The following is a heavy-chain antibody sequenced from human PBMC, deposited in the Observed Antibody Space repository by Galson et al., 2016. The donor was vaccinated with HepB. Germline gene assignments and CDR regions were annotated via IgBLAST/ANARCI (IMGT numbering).Heavy chain of an antibody. Sequence: SLRLSCAASGFTFNSYTMNWVRQAPGKGLEWVSSISISSSYIYYGDSVKGRLTISRDNAKNSLYLQMNSLRAEDTAVYYCARGSYWLLQHGDYFDYWGQGTLVTVSS. CDR1: GFTFNSYT. D-gene: IGHD1-26*01. J-gene: IGHJ4*02. CDR2: ISISSSYI. CDR3: ARGSYWLLQHGDYFDY. V-gene: IGHV3-21*01.